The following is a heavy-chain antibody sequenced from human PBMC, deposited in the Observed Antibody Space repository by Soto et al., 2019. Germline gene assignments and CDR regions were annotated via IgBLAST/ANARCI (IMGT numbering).Heavy chain of an antibody. CDR2: FDPEDGET. CDR1: GYTLTELS. Sequence: QVPLVQSGAEVKKPGASVKVSCKVSGYTLTELSMHWVRQAPGKGLEWMGGFDPEDGETIYAQKFQGRVTMTEDTSTDTAYMELSSLRSEDTAVYYCAVRLHLGELSPYYFDYWGQGTLVTVSS. V-gene: IGHV1-24*01. J-gene: IGHJ4*02. CDR3: AVRLHLGELSPYYFDY. D-gene: IGHD3-16*02.